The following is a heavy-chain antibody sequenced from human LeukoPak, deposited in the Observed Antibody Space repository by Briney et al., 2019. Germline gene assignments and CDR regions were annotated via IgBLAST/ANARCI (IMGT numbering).Heavy chain of an antibody. V-gene: IGHV1-2*02. CDR1: GYTFTGYY. D-gene: IGHD2-15*01. CDR2: INPNSGGT. J-gene: IGHJ4*02. Sequence: ASVKVSCKASGYTFTGYYMHWVRQAPGQGLEWMGWINPNSGGTNYAQKFQGRVTTTRDTSISTAYMELSGLRSDDTAVYYCARDRGRAFSGGSCYDYWGQGTLVTVSS. CDR3: ARDRGRAFSGGSCYDY.